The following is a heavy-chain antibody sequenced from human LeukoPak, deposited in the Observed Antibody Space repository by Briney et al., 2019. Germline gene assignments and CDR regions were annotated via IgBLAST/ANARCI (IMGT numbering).Heavy chain of an antibody. CDR2: IIPIFGTA. Sequence: SVKVSCKASGYTFTSYYMHWVRQAPGQGLEWMGGIIPIFGTANYAQKFQGRVTITADKSTSTAYMELSSLRSEDTAVYYCARDVEGGSSPWLFDYWGQGTLVTVSS. D-gene: IGHD6-13*01. V-gene: IGHV1-69*06. CDR3: ARDVEGGSSPWLFDY. J-gene: IGHJ4*02. CDR1: GYTFTSYY.